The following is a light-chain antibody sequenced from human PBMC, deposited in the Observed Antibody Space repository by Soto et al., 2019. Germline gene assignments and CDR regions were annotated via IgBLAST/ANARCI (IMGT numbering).Light chain of an antibody. J-gene: IGLJ1*01. Sequence: QSVLTQPPSVSAAPGQTVTISCSGSSSNIGNNDVSWYQQLPGTAPKLLIYDNYKRTSGIPDRFSGSKSGTSATLGITGLQTGDEADYYCGTWDSSLSAYVFGTGTKVTVL. V-gene: IGLV1-51*01. CDR3: GTWDSSLSAYV. CDR1: SSNIGNND. CDR2: DNY.